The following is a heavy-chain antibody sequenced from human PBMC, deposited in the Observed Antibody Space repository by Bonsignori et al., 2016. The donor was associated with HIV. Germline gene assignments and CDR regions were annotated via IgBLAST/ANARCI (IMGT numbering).Heavy chain of an antibody. CDR2: ISFDGSNE. Sequence: QVHLVESGGGVVRPGRSLRLSCAASGFNFRSYVVHWVRQAPGKGLEWVAVISFDGSNEFYADSARGRFTISRDNSKNTLYLQMNSLRVEDTAVYYCARGSSWYPFDYWGQG. D-gene: IGHD6-13*01. V-gene: IGHV3-30-3*01. CDR3: ARGSSWYPFDY. J-gene: IGHJ4*02. CDR1: GFNFRSYV.